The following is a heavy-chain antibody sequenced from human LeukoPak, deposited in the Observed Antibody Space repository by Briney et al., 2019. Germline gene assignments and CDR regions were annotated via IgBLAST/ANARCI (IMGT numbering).Heavy chain of an antibody. D-gene: IGHD3-22*01. J-gene: IGHJ4*02. CDR1: GGSISSYY. Sequence: SETLSLTCTVSGGSISSYYWSWIRQPPGKGLEWIGYIYYSGSTNYNPSLKSRVTISLDTSKNQFSLRLSSVTAADTALYFCTLGANYYDRNTYYFTDYWGQGTLVTVSS. CDR3: TLGANYYDRNTYYFTDY. CDR2: IYYSGST. V-gene: IGHV4-59*12.